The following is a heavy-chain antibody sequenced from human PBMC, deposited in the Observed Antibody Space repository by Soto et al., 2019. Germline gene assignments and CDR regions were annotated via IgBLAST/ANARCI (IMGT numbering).Heavy chain of an antibody. V-gene: IGHV3-30-3*01. Sequence: QVQLVESGGGVVQPGRSLRLSCAASGFTFSSYAMHWVRQAPGKGLEWVAVISYDGSNKYYADSVKGRFTISRDNSKNTLYLQMNSLRAEDTAVYYCQHYFDYWGQGTLVTVSS. CDR2: ISYDGSNK. CDR1: GFTFSSYA. J-gene: IGHJ4*02. CDR3: QHYFDY.